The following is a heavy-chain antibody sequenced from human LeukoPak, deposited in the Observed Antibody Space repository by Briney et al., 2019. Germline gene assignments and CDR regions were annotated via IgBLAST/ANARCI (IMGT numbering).Heavy chain of an antibody. Sequence: GGSLRPSCAASAFTFSSYAMGWVRQAPGGGLGWVSGISGSGGSPNYADSVKGRFTISRDNSKDTLYLQMNSLRAEDTAVYYCAVRFDSSGYYYQPLDYWGQGALVTVSS. CDR3: AVRFDSSGYYYQPLDY. CDR1: AFTFSSYA. D-gene: IGHD3-22*01. V-gene: IGHV3-23*01. J-gene: IGHJ4*02. CDR2: ISGSGGSP.